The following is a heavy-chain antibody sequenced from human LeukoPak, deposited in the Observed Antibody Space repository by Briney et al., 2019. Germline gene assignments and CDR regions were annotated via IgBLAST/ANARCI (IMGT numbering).Heavy chain of an antibody. Sequence: ASVKVSCKASGYTFTGYYMHWVRQAPGQGLEWMGWINPNSGGTNYAQKFQGRVTMTRDTPISTAYMELSRLRSDDTAVYYCARGTYYDYVWGSYRSPDWFDPWGQGTLVTVSS. D-gene: IGHD3-16*02. J-gene: IGHJ5*02. CDR3: ARGTYYDYVWGSYRSPDWFDP. CDR2: INPNSGGT. V-gene: IGHV1-2*02. CDR1: GYTFTGYY.